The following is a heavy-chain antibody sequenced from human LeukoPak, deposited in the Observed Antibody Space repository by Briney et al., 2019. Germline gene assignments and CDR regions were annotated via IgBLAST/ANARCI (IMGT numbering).Heavy chain of an antibody. V-gene: IGHV3-33*01. Sequence: GRSLRLSCAASGFTFSSYGMHWVRQAPGKGLEWVAVIWYDGSNKYYADSVKGRFTISRDNSKNTLYLQTNSLRAEDTAVYYCARTYGDSYNWFDPWGQGTLVTVSS. CDR1: GFTFSSYG. CDR3: ARTYGDSYNWFDP. D-gene: IGHD4-17*01. CDR2: IWYDGSNK. J-gene: IGHJ5*02.